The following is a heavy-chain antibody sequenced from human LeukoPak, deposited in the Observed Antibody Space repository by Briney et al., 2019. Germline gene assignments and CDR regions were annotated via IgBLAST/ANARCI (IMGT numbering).Heavy chain of an antibody. CDR2: ISFSGGAT. J-gene: IGHJ5*02. D-gene: IGHD1-14*01. CDR1: GITYSSYA. V-gene: IGHV3-23*01. CDR3: AKHKGPYARYDWFDP. Sequence: GGSLKLSCAASGITYSSYAMTWVRQAPGKGLEWVSSISFSGGATYFADSVKGRFTISRDNSKNTLFLQMDSLRAEDTAVYYCAKHKGPYARYDWFDPWGQGTLVTVSS.